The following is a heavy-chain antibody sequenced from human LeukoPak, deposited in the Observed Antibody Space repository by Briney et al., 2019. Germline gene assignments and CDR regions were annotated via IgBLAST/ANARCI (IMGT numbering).Heavy chain of an antibody. V-gene: IGHV3-30*18. J-gene: IGHJ4*02. CDR3: AKIFTSRGYSYGYGDY. CDR2: ISYDGSNK. D-gene: IGHD5-18*01. CDR1: GFTFSSYG. Sequence: GVLRLSCAASGFTFSSYGMHWVRQAPGKGLEWVAVISYDGSNKYYADSVKGRFTISRDNSKNTLYLQMNSLRAEDTAVYYCAKIFTSRGYSYGYGDYWGQGTLVTVSS.